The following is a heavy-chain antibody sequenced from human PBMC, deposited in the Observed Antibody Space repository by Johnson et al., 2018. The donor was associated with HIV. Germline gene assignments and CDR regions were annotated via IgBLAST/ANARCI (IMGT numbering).Heavy chain of an antibody. V-gene: IGHV3-66*01. CDR1: GITVSSSY. D-gene: IGHD1-26*01. J-gene: IGHJ3*02. CDR2: IYSGGNT. Sequence: MLLVESGGGLIQPGGSLRLSCAASGITVSSSYMSWVRQAPGKGLEWVSVIYSGGNTYYADSVRGRFTISRDNSKNTLYLQMNSLRAEDTAVYYCAKGRLVGATTYDAFDIWGQGTMVTVSS. CDR3: AKGRLVGATTYDAFDI.